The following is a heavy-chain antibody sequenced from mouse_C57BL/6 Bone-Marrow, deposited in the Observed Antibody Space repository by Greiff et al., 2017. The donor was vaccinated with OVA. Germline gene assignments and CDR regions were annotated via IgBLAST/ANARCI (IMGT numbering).Heavy chain of an antibody. J-gene: IGHJ3*01. V-gene: IGHV1-82*01. CDR2: IYPGDGDT. D-gene: IGHD4-1*01. CDR3: ARRGTGAY. Sequence: QVQLKQSGPELVKPGASVKISCKASGYAFSSSWMNWVKQRPGKGLEWIGRIYPGDGDTNYNGKFKGKATLTADKSSSTAYMQLSSLTSEDSAVYFCARRGTGAYWGQGTLVTVSA. CDR1: GYAFSSSW.